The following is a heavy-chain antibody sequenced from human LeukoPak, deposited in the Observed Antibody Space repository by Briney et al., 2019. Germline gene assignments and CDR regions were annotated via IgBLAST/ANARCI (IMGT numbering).Heavy chain of an antibody. V-gene: IGHV1-18*01. D-gene: IGHD6-6*01. Sequence: GASVKVSCKASGYTFTSYGISWVRQAPGQGLEWMGWISAYNGNTKYAQKLQDRVTMTTDTSTSTGYMELRSLRSDDTAVYYCATAIAARPSWDYWGQGTLVTVSS. CDR2: ISAYNGNT. CDR3: ATAIAARPSWDY. J-gene: IGHJ4*02. CDR1: GYTFTSYG.